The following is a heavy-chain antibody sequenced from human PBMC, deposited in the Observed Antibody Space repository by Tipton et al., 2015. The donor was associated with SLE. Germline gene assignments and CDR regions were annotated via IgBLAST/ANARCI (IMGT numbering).Heavy chain of an antibody. Sequence: SLRLSCAASGFTFDDYAMSWVRQAPGKGLEWVSAISGSGGSTYYADSVKGRFTISRDNSKNTLYLQMNSLRAEDTAVYYCAKGFRDGYNWDYFDYWGQGTLVTVSS. V-gene: IGHV3-23*01. CDR3: AKGFRDGYNWDYFDY. J-gene: IGHJ4*02. CDR1: GFTFDDYA. CDR2: ISGSGGST. D-gene: IGHD5-24*01.